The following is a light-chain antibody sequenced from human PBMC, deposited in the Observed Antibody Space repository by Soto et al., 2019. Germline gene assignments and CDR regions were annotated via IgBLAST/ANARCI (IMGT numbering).Light chain of an antibody. CDR2: GAS. Sequence: EIVMTQSPGTLSLSPGDTATLSCRASQSLGSDLAWYQQKPGQAPRLLIFGASARPTDIPARISGSGSGTEFTLTISSLRSEDFAVYFCQQYYNWPRTFGQGTKVDIK. V-gene: IGKV3-15*01. CDR1: QSLGSD. CDR3: QQYYNWPRT. J-gene: IGKJ1*01.